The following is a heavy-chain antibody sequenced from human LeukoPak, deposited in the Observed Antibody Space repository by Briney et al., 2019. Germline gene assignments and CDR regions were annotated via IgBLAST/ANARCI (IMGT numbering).Heavy chain of an antibody. CDR1: GGSISSGGYY. V-gene: IGHV4-30-4*01. CDR2: IYYSGST. D-gene: IGHD3-22*01. CDR3: ARKDYYDTQGNAFDI. J-gene: IGHJ3*02. Sequence: SQTLSLTCTVSGGSISSGGYYWSWIRQPPGKGLEWIGYIYYSGSTYYNPSLKSRVTISVDTSKNQFSLKLSSVTAADTAVYYCARKDYYDTQGNAFDIWGQGTMVTVSS.